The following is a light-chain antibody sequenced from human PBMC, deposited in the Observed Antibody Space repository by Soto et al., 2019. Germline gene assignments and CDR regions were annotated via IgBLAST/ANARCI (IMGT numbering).Light chain of an antibody. CDR2: LNSDGSH. V-gene: IGLV4-69*01. CDR3: QTWGTGSGV. J-gene: IGLJ3*02. CDR1: SGHSSYA. Sequence: QPVLTQSPSASASLGAPVKLTCTLSSGHSSYAIAWHQQQPEKGPRYLMKLNSDGSHSKGDGIPDRFSGSNSGAERYLTISSLQSEDEADYYCQTWGTGSGVFGGGTKLTVL.